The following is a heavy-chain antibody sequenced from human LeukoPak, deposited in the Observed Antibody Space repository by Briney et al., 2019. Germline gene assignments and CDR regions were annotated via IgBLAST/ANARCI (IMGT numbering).Heavy chain of an antibody. D-gene: IGHD5-18*01. CDR2: ISYDGSNK. CDR3: AKDSEYSYGHINY. J-gene: IGHJ4*02. V-gene: IGHV3-30-3*01. CDR1: GFTFSSYA. Sequence: GGSLRLSCAASGFTFSSYAMHWVRQAPGKGLEWVAVISYDGSNKYYADSVKGRFTISRDNSKNTLYLQMNSLRAEDTAVYYCAKDSEYSYGHINYWGQGTLVTVSS.